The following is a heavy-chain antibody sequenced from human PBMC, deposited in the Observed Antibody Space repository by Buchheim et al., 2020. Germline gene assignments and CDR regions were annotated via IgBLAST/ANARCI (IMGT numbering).Heavy chain of an antibody. CDR3: ARHLGYCTGGSCPWGY. D-gene: IGHD2-15*01. CDR2: IYYSGST. V-gene: IGHV4-59*08. Sequence: QVRLQESGPGLVKPSETLSLTCTVSGGSISSYCWSWIRQPPGKGLEWIGYIYYSGSTSYPSLKSRVTISVDTSKNQFSLKLSSVTAADTAVYYCARHLGYCTGGSCPWGYWGQGTL. CDR1: GGSISSYC. J-gene: IGHJ4*02.